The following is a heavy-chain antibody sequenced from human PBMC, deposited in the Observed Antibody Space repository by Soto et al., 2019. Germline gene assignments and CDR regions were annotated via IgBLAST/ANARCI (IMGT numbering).Heavy chain of an antibody. D-gene: IGHD2-15*01. CDR3: ARVADCSGGRCYFSVDY. Sequence: QVQLQESGPGLVKPSQNLSLTCTVSGGSISSGDYYWSWIRQPPGKGLEWIGYIYYSGSTDYNPSLKSRVTTSVDTSKNQFSLKLSSVTAADTAVYYCARVADCSGGRCYFSVDYWVQGTLVTVSS. V-gene: IGHV4-30-4*01. CDR1: GGSISSGDYY. J-gene: IGHJ4*02. CDR2: IYYSGST.